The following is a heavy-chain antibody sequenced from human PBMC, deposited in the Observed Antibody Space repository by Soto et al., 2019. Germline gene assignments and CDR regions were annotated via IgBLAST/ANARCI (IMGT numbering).Heavy chain of an antibody. V-gene: IGHV3-33*01. CDR3: ARDPSGDIVVVLAAKVYDYYDMYV. CDR2: IWYDGSNK. D-gene: IGHD2-2*01. Sequence: GGALRLSCAASGFTFSSYGMHWVRQAPGKGLEWVAVIWYDGSNKYYADSVKGRFTISRDNSKNTLYLQMNSLRAEDTAVYYCARDPSGDIVVVLAAKVYDYYDMYVWGKGTTVTVSS. CDR1: GFTFSSYG. J-gene: IGHJ6*03.